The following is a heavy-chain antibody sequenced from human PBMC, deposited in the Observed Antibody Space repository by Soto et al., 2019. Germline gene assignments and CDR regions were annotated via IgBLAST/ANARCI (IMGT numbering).Heavy chain of an antibody. CDR2: IYHSGST. V-gene: IGHV4-34*01. D-gene: IGHD2-15*01. CDR1: GGSFSGYY. J-gene: IGHJ3*02. CDR3: ARRGYCSGGRCYSWAFDI. Sequence: SETLSLTCSIYGGSFSGYYWSWIRQPPGKGLEWIGEIYHSGSTNYNPSLMSRVTISLDKSKNQFSLNLSSVTAADTAVYYCARRGYCSGGRCYSWAFDIWGQGTVVTVSS.